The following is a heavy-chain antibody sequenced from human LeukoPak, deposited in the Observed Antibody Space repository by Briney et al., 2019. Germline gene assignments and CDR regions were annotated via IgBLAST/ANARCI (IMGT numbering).Heavy chain of an antibody. D-gene: IGHD3-16*01. V-gene: IGHV3-7*01. CDR1: GFTLSTSW. J-gene: IGHJ4*02. CDR3: AAGWALDY. CDR2: IKQDGREK. Sequence: GGSLRLPCVASGFTLSTSWMTWVRLAPGKGLECVAIIKQDGREKFYVDSVRGRFTISRDNAKNSLFLQMNSLRVEDTAVYYCAAGWALDYRGQGTLVTVSS.